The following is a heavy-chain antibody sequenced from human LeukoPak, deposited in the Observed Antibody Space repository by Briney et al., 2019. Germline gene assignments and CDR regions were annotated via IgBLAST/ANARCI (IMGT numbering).Heavy chain of an antibody. Sequence: SVKVSCKASGGTFSGYTISWVRQAPGQGLEWIGRIIPILGIANYAQKFQGRVTITADKSTSTAYMELSSLRSEDTAVYYCARGFGELLPFDYWGQGTLVTVSS. CDR2: IIPILGIA. CDR3: ARGFGELLPFDY. D-gene: IGHD3-10*01. J-gene: IGHJ4*02. V-gene: IGHV1-69*02. CDR1: GGTFSGYT.